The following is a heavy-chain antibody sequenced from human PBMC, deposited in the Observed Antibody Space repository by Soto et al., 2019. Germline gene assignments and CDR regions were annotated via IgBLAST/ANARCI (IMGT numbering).Heavy chain of an antibody. V-gene: IGHV4-4*07. CDR2: IYSSGST. J-gene: IGHJ5*02. CDR1: GGAISTYY. CDR3: ARVQRFSDWFDP. Sequence: QVHLQESGPGLVKPSETLSLTCTVSGGAISTYYWTWIRQPAGKGLEWIGRIYSSGSTKYHPSLQSLVTISLDTSNNQFSLRLTSATAADTAVYYCARVQRFSDWFDPWGQGTLVTVSS. D-gene: IGHD3-3*01.